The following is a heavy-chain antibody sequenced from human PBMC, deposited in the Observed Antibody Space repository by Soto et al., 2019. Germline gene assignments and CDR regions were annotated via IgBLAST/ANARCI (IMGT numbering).Heavy chain of an antibody. J-gene: IGHJ4*02. CDR1: GFTFSSYA. CDR2: ISGSGGST. CDR3: SKQSYGIAVAGPFDY. V-gene: IGHV3-23*01. Sequence: EVQLLESGGGLVQPGGSLRLSCAASGFTFSSYAMSWVRQAPGKGLEWVSAISGSGGSTYYADSVKGRFTISRDNSKNTLDLQMNSLRAEDTAVYYCSKQSYGIAVAGPFDYWGQGTLVTVSS. D-gene: IGHD6-19*01.